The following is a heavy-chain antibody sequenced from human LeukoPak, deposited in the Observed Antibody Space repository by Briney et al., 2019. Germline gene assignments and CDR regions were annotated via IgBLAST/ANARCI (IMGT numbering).Heavy chain of an antibody. D-gene: IGHD3-3*01. CDR1: GFTFSNYA. J-gene: IGHJ4*02. CDR2: IKNDGSEK. V-gene: IGHV3-7*01. Sequence: GGSLRLSCAASGFTFSNYAMHWVRQAPGKGLEWVASIKNDGSEKYYVDSVRGRYTISRDNTKNSLYLQMSSLRAEDTAVYYCATDRGWRTSGYYLYYFEYWGQGTLVTFSS. CDR3: ATDRGWRTSGYYLYYFEY.